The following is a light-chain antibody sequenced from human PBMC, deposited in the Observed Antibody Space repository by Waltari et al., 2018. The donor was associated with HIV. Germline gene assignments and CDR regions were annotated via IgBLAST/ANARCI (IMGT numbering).Light chain of an antibody. V-gene: IGKV4-1*01. CDR2: WTS. CDR3: QQFYGFPWT. J-gene: IGKJ1*01. Sequence: DIVMTQSPDSLAVALGERATINRTSSQSVLYRSDHKNYLAWYQHKPGQPPKLLISWTSARESGVPDRFSGSWSGANFTLTIRSLQAEDVAVYYCQQFYGFPWTFGQGTKVEIK. CDR1: QSVLYRSDHKNY.